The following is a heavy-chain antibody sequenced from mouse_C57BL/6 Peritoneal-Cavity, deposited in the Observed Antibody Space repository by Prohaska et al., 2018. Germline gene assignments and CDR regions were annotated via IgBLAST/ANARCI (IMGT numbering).Heavy chain of an antibody. CDR3: ASGTTVHDFDY. CDR1: GYTFTGYW. V-gene: IGHV1-9*01. D-gene: IGHD1-1*01. CDR2: ILPGSGST. Sequence: KLSCKATGYTFTGYWLAWVKQRPGHGLEWIGEILPGSGSTNYNEKIKGKATFTADTSANTSYMQLSSLTTEDSAIYYCASGTTVHDFDYWGQGTTLTVSS. J-gene: IGHJ2*01.